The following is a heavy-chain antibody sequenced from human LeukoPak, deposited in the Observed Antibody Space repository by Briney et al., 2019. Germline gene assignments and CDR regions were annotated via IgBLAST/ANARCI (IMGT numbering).Heavy chain of an antibody. J-gene: IGHJ4*02. V-gene: IGHV3-48*04. CDR3: ARGLPFDY. CDR1: GFTFSSYS. Sequence: GGSLRLSCAASGFTFSSYSMNWVRQAPGKGLEWVSYISSSSSTIYYADSVKGRFTISRDNAKNSLYPQMNSLRAEDTAVYYCARGLPFDYWGQGTLVTVSS. CDR2: ISSSSSTI.